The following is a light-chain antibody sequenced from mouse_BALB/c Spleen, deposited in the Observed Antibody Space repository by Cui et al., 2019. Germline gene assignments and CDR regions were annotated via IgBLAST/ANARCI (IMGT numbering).Light chain of an antibody. CDR2: SGS. V-gene: IGKV16-104*01. J-gene: IGKJ5*01. CDR1: KSISKY. Sequence: DVQITQSPSYLAASPGETITINCRASKSISKYLAWYQEKPGKTNKLLIYSGSTLQSGIPSRFSGRGSGTDFTLTISSLEPEDFAMYYCQQHNEYPLTFGAGTKLELK. CDR3: QQHNEYPLT.